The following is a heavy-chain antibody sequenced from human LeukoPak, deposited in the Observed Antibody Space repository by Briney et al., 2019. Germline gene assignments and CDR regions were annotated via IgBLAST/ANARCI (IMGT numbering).Heavy chain of an antibody. CDR2: ISSSSSYI. V-gene: IGHV3-21*01. J-gene: IGHJ4*02. D-gene: IGHD1-26*01. CDR1: GFTFSSYG. CDR3: ARFHSGSYSAGYYFDY. Sequence: GGSLRLSCAASGFTFSSYGMHWVRQAPGKGLEWVSSISSSSSYIYYADSVKGRFTISRDNAKNSLYLQMNSLRAEDTAVYYCARFHSGSYSAGYYFDYWGQGTLVTVSS.